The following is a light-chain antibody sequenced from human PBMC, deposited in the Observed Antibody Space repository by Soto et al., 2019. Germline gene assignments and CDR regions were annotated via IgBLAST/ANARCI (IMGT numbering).Light chain of an antibody. CDR1: SRDIGAYNY. CDR2: EVS. CDR3: SSYAGSNDRWV. V-gene: IGLV2-8*01. Sequence: QSALTQPPSASGSPGQSVTISCAGTSRDIGAYNYVSWYQQHPGKAPKLMIHEVSKRPSGVPDRFSGSKSGNTASLTVSGLQAEDEADYYCSSYAGSNDRWVFGGGTKLTVL. J-gene: IGLJ3*02.